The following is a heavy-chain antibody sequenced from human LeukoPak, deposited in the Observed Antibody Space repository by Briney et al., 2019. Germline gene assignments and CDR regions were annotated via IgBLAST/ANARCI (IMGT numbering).Heavy chain of an antibody. CDR3: ARDLLNEGNHLDY. CDR2: IYYSGST. V-gene: IGHV4-30-4*01. Sequence: SETLSLTCTVSGGSISSGDYYWSWIRQPPGTGLEWIGYIYYSGSTYYNPSLKSRVTISVDTSKNQFSLKLSSVTAADTAVYYCARDLLNEGNHLDYWGQGTLVTVSS. CDR1: GGSISSGDYY. D-gene: IGHD4-23*01. J-gene: IGHJ4*02.